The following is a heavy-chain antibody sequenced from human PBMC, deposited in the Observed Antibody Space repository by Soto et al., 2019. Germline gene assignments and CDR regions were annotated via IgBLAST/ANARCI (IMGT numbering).Heavy chain of an antibody. CDR2: IIPIFGTA. CDR3: ARGSPNYGSAPAYGMDV. CDR1: GGTFSSYA. Sequence: EASVKVSCKASGGTFSSYAISWVRQAPGQGLEWMGGIIPIFGTANYAQKFQGRVTITADESTSTAYMELSSLRSEDTAVYYCARGSPNYGSAPAYGMDVWGQGTTVTVS. V-gene: IGHV1-69*13. D-gene: IGHD3-10*01. J-gene: IGHJ6*02.